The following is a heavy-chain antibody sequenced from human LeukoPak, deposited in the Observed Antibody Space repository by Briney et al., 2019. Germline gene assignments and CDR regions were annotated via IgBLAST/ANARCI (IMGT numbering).Heavy chain of an antibody. J-gene: IGHJ1*01. CDR1: GFTFSNSW. D-gene: IGHD2-2*01. Sequence: GGSLRLSCEASGFTFSNSWMTWVRQTPGKGLEWVANIKTDGSEKYYVDFVRGRFTIFRDNAKNSLYLQMNSLRAEDTAVYYCATYSSRNAREFQSWGQGTLVTVSS. CDR2: IKTDGSEK. V-gene: IGHV3-7*01. CDR3: ATYSSRNAREFQS.